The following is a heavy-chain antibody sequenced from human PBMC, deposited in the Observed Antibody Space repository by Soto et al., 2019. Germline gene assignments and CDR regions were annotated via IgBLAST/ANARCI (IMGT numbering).Heavy chain of an antibody. V-gene: IGHV1-46*01. Sequence: ASVKVSCKASGYTFTSYYMHWVRQAPGQGLEWMGIINPSGGSTSYAQKFQGRVTMTRDTSTSTVYMELSSLRSEDTAVYYCARSFRIVVVPAAIVGVDYWGQGTLVTVPQ. CDR1: GYTFTSYY. CDR2: INPSGGST. D-gene: IGHD2-2*02. J-gene: IGHJ4*02. CDR3: ARSFRIVVVPAAIVGVDY.